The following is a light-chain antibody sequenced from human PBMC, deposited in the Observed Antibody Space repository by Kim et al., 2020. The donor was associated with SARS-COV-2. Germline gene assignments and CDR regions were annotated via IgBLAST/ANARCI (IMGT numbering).Light chain of an antibody. Sequence: AYIGDRITITCRASQSISSWLAWYQQKTGKPPKLQIYKASSLESGVPSRFSGSASGTEFTLTISSLQPDDFATYYCQQYNSYPWTFGQGTKVEIK. CDR3: QQYNSYPWT. V-gene: IGKV1-5*03. CDR1: QSISSW. CDR2: KAS. J-gene: IGKJ1*01.